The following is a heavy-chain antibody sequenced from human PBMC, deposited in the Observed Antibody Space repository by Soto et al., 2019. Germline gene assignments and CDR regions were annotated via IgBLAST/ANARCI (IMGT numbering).Heavy chain of an antibody. V-gene: IGHV1-69*01. J-gene: IGHJ6*02. CDR2: VIPIFGTA. Sequence: QVQLVQSGAEVKKPGSSVKVSCKASGGTFSSYAISWLRQAPGQGLEWMGGVIPIFGTANYAQKFQGRVTITADESTITAYMELSSVRSEDTGVYYCARDSGGTTVSFGMDVWGQGTTVTVSS. CDR3: ARDSGGTTVSFGMDV. CDR1: GGTFSSYA. D-gene: IGHD4-17*01.